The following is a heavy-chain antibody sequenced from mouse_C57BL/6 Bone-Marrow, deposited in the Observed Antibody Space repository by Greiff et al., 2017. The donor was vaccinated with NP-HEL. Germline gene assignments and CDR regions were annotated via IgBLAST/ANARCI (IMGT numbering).Heavy chain of an antibody. CDR1: GFTFSDYG. J-gene: IGHJ1*03. CDR2: ISSCSSTI. CDR3: ARVYYGSSYDWYFDV. V-gene: IGHV5-17*01. Sequence: EVKLMESGGGLVKPGGSLKLSCAASGFTFSDYGMHWVRQAPEKGLEWVAYISSCSSTIYYADTVKGRFTISRDNAKNTLFLQMTSLRSEDTAMYYCARVYYGSSYDWYFDVWGTGTTVTVSS. D-gene: IGHD1-1*01.